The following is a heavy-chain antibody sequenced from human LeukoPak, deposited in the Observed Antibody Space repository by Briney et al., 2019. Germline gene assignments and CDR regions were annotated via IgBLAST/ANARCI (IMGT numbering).Heavy chain of an antibody. CDR1: GFTFSSYG. CDR3: AKAKDIAAAGSVGFDY. Sequence: PGGSLRLSCAASGFTFSSYGMHWVRQAPGKGLEWVAVISYDGSNKYYADSVKGRFTISRDNSKNTLYLQMNSLRAEDTAVYYCAKAKDIAAAGSVGFDYWGQGTLVTVSS. D-gene: IGHD6-13*01. V-gene: IGHV3-30*18. CDR2: ISYDGSNK. J-gene: IGHJ4*02.